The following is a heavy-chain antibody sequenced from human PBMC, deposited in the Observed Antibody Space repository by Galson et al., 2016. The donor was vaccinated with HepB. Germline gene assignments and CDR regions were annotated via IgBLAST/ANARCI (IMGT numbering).Heavy chain of an antibody. CDR1: GFTFSSYA. CDR3: AKDRITIFVDAFDI. J-gene: IGHJ3*02. Sequence: SLRLSCAASGFTFSSYAMSWVRQAPGKGLEWVSAISGSGGSTHYADSVRGRFTISRDNSKNTLYLQMNSLRAEDRAVYFCAKDRITIFVDAFDIWGQGAMVTVSS. V-gene: IGHV3-23*01. D-gene: IGHD3-3*01. CDR2: ISGSGGST.